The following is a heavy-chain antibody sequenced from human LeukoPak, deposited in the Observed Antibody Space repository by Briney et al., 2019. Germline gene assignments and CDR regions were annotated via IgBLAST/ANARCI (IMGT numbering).Heavy chain of an antibody. CDR2: INHSGST. CDR1: GGSFSGYY. D-gene: IGHD2-2*01. J-gene: IGHJ5*02. V-gene: IGHV4-34*01. Sequence: SETLSLXCAVYGGSFSGYYWSWIRQPPGKGLEWIGEINHSGSTNYNPSLKSRVTISVDTSKNQFSLKLSSVTAADTAVYYCARGRRSSTSNTTNWFDPWGQGTLVTVSS. CDR3: ARGRRSSTSNTTNWFDP.